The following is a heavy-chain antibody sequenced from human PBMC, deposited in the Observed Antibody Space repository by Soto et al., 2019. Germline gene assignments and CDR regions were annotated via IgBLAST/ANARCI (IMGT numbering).Heavy chain of an antibody. CDR3: AKDKGNWNIPFDF. J-gene: IGHJ4*02. Sequence: LRLSCAASGFTFSTYAMSWVRQAPGKGLEWVSYISGSGGGTYYADSVKGRFTISRDNSKNTLYLQMNSLRVEDTAVYYCAKDKGNWNIPFDFWGQGTLVTVSS. V-gene: IGHV3-23*01. D-gene: IGHD1-1*01. CDR2: ISGSGGGT. CDR1: GFTFSTYA.